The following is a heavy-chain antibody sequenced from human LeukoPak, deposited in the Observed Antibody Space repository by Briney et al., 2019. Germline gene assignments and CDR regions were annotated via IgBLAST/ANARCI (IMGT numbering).Heavy chain of an antibody. CDR2: ISYDGSNK. J-gene: IGHJ5*02. D-gene: IGHD3-10*01. CDR1: GFTFSSYA. CDR3: AKDVYYYGSGSYPKLANWFDP. Sequence: PGGSLRLSCAASGFTFSSYAMHWVRQAPGKGLEWVAVISYDGSNKYYADSVKGRFTISRDNSKNTLYLQMNSLRAEDTAVYYCAKDVYYYGSGSYPKLANWFDPWGQGTLVTVSS. V-gene: IGHV3-30*04.